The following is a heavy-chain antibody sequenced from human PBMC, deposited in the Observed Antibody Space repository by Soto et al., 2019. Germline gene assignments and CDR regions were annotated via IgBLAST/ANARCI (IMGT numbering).Heavy chain of an antibody. D-gene: IGHD3-22*01. V-gene: IGHV3-30-3*01. Sequence: GGSLRLSCAASGFTFSSYAMHWVRQAPGKGQEWVALIPYDGSDKDYADSVKGRFTISRDNSRNTLFLQMNSLRAEDTAVYFCSRDFYKYYDSSGYYRSPAYWGQGTLVTVS. CDR2: IPYDGSDK. CDR1: GFTFSSYA. J-gene: IGHJ4*02. CDR3: SRDFYKYYDSSGYYRSPAY.